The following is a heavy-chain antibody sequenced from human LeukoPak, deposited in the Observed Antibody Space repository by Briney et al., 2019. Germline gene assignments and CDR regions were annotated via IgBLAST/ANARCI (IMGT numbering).Heavy chain of an antibody. D-gene: IGHD3-10*01. CDR2: INHSGST. J-gene: IGHJ4*02. CDR1: GGSFRGYY. CDR3: ARVGADGSGFLFDY. V-gene: IGHV4-34*01. Sequence: SATLSLTCAVYGGSFRGYYWSWIRQPPGKGLEWLGEINHSGSTNYNPSLKSRVTISVDTSKNQFSLKLSSVTAADTAVYYCARVGADGSGFLFDYWGQGTLVTVSS.